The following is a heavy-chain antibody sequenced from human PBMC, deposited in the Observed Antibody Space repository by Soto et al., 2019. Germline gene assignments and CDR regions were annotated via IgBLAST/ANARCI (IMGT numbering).Heavy chain of an antibody. V-gene: IGHV1-2*02. CDR2: INPNSGGT. CDR3: ATAPNFWSPTYYGMDV. J-gene: IGHJ6*02. D-gene: IGHD3-3*01. CDR1: GYTFTGYY. Sequence: ASVKVSCKASGYTFTGYYMHWVRQAPGQGLEWMGWINPNSGGTNYAQKFQGRVTMTRDTSISTTYMELSRLRSDDTAVYYCATAPNFWSPTYYGMDVWGQGTTVTVSS.